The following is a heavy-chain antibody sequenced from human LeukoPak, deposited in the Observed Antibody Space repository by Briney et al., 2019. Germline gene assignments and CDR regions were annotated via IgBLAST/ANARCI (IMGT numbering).Heavy chain of an antibody. V-gene: IGHV1-2*06. D-gene: IGHD3-22*01. CDR2: INPDSGGT. CDR1: GYTFSGYY. Sequence: GASVKVSCKASGYTFSGYYMYWVRQAPGQGLEWMGRINPDSGGTNYAQKFQGRVTMTRDTSISTAYMELSRLRSDDTAVYYCARDSSGYYYYLDYWGQGTLVTVSS. J-gene: IGHJ4*02. CDR3: ARDSSGYYYYLDY.